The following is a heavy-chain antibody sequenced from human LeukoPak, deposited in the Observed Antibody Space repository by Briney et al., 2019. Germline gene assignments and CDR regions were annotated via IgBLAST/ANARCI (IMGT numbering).Heavy chain of an antibody. CDR1: GFTFSSYG. CDR2: IWYDGSNK. Sequence: GGSLRLSSAASGFTFSSYGMHWVRQAPGKGLEWVAIIWYDGSNKYYADSVKGRFTISRGNSKNTLYLQMNSLRAEDTAVYYCARVGYNSGWYEYWGQGTLVTVPS. D-gene: IGHD6-19*01. J-gene: IGHJ4*02. V-gene: IGHV3-33*01. CDR3: ARVGYNSGWYEY.